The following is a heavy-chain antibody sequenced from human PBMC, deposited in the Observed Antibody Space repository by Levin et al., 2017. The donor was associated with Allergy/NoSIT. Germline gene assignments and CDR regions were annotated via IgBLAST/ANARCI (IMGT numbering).Heavy chain of an antibody. CDR2: IRTKAYSYAT. Sequence: QRWGSLRLSCAVSGFSFSDHYMDWVRQAPGKGLEWVGRIRTKAYSYATEYVASVKGRFTISRDDSKNSLYLQMNSLKIEDTAVYYCLKIGRNYQPDYWGRGTLVTVSS. V-gene: IGHV3-72*01. CDR1: GFSFSDHY. D-gene: IGHD1-1*01. J-gene: IGHJ4*02. CDR3: LKIGRNYQPDY.